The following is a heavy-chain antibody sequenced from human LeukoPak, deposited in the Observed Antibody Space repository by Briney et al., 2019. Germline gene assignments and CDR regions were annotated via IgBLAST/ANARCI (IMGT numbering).Heavy chain of an antibody. V-gene: IGHV4-61*02. D-gene: IGHD3-22*01. CDR3: ARFSEYYHSSLHYLDY. CDR2: IYTSGST. J-gene: IGHJ4*02. Sequence: PSQTLSLTCTVSGGSLSSGSYYWSWSRQPAGKGLEWIGRIYTSGSTNYNPSLKSRHTISVDPYKSHFHLKLSSVAAADTAVYYCARFSEYYHSSLHYLDYWGQGTLVSVS. CDR1: GGSLSSGSYY.